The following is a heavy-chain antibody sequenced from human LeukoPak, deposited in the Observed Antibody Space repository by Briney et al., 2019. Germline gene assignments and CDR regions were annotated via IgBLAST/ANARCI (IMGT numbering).Heavy chain of an antibody. V-gene: IGHV3-74*01. J-gene: IGHJ4*02. Sequence: GGSLRLSCAASGFTFSSYWMHWVRQAPGKGLAWVSRINSDGSSTSYADSVKGRFTISRDNAKNTLYPQMNSLRAEDTAVYYCAQTSMIGQIDYWGQGTLVTVSS. D-gene: IGHD3-22*01. CDR2: INSDGSST. CDR3: AQTSMIGQIDY. CDR1: GFTFSSYW.